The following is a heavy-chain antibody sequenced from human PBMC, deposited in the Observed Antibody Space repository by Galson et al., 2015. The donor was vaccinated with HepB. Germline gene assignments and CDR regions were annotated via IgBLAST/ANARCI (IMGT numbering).Heavy chain of an antibody. CDR1: GYTFTSYG. Sequence: SVKVSCKASGYTFTSYGISWVRQAPGQGLEWMGWISAYNGNTNYAQKLRGRVTMTTDTSTSTAYMELRSLRSDDTAVYYCARGGYCSSTSCYGGNYYYGMDVWGQGTTVTVSS. CDR3: ARGGYCSSTSCYGGNYYYGMDV. J-gene: IGHJ6*02. CDR2: ISAYNGNT. V-gene: IGHV1-18*04. D-gene: IGHD2-2*01.